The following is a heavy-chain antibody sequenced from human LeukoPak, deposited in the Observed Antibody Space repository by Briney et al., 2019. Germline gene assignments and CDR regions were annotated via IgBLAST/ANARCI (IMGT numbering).Heavy chain of an antibody. CDR1: GFTFSSYW. J-gene: IGHJ4*02. D-gene: IGHD6-13*01. Sequence: GGSLRLSCAASGFTFSSYWMTWVRQSPGKGLEGVANIKQDGGEKYYVDSVTGRFTISRDNAKNSLYLQMNSLRAEDTAVYYCARMSTSSWYVCDYWGQGTLVTVSS. CDR2: IKQDGGEK. CDR3: ARMSTSSWYVCDY. V-gene: IGHV3-7*01.